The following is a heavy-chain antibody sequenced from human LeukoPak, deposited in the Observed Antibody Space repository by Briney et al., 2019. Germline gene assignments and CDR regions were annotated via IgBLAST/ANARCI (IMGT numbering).Heavy chain of an antibody. D-gene: IGHD5-18*01. CDR2: INHSGST. Sequence: SETLSLTCAVYGGSFSGYYWSWIRQPPGKGLEWIGEINHSGSTNYNPSLKSRVTISVDTSKNQFSLKLSSVTAADTAVYYCARRERSTWGYSYGFDYWGQGTLVTVSS. J-gene: IGHJ4*02. CDR1: GGSFSGYY. V-gene: IGHV4-34*01. CDR3: ARRERSTWGYSYGFDY.